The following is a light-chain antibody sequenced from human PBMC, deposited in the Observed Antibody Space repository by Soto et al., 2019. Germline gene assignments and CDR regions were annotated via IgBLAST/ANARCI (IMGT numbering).Light chain of an antibody. CDR3: SAYGSSSPLYV. CDR1: SSDVGGYNY. CDR2: EVS. V-gene: IGLV2-14*01. J-gene: IGLJ1*01. Sequence: QSALTQPASVSGSPGQSITISCTGTSSDVGGYNYVSWYQQHPGKAPKFMIYEVSNRPSGVSDRFSGSKSGNTASLTISGLQAEDEGDYYCSAYGSSSPLYVFGTGTKLTVL.